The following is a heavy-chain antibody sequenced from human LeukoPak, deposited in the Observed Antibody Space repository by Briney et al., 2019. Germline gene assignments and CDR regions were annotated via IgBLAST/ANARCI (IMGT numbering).Heavy chain of an antibody. CDR3: ARAVSEDVAAAGIVFRHTYFDY. CDR1: GFTFSSYE. V-gene: IGHV3-48*03. D-gene: IGHD6-13*01. J-gene: IGHJ4*02. Sequence: PGGSLRLSCAAPGFTFSSYEMNWVRQAPGKGLEWVSYISSSGSTIYYADSVKGRFTISRDNAKNSLYLQMNSLRAEDTAVYYCARAVSEDVAAAGIVFRHTYFDYWGQGTLVTVSS. CDR2: ISSSGSTI.